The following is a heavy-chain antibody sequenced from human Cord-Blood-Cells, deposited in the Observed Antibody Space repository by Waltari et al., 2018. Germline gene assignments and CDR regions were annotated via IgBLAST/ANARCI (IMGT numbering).Heavy chain of an antibody. J-gene: IGHJ4*02. CDR2: IKQDGSEK. V-gene: IGHV3-7*05. CDR1: GFTFSSYW. CDR3: AASSSFDY. Sequence: EVQLVESGGGLVQPGGSLRLSCAASGFTFSSYWRSWVRQAPGKGLQWVANIKQDGSEKYYVDSVKGRFTISRDNAKNSLYLQMNRLRAEDTAVYYCAASSSFDYWGQGTLVTVSS. D-gene: IGHD6-13*01.